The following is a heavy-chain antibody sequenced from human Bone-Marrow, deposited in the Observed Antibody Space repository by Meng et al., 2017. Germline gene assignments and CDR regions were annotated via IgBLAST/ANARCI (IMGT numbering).Heavy chain of an antibody. Sequence: VQLVHCVAEVKKPRASVRVSCKALGYTFTSYGIRWVRQARGQGVGWMGWIRAYNGNTNYAQKLQGRVTMTTDTSTSTAYMELRRRRSEDTVVYYCARAAVADLNWYFDLWGRGTLVTVSS. J-gene: IGHJ2*01. CDR2: IRAYNGNT. CDR3: ARAAVADLNWYFDL. D-gene: IGHD6-19*01. V-gene: IGHV1-18*01. CDR1: GYTFTSYG.